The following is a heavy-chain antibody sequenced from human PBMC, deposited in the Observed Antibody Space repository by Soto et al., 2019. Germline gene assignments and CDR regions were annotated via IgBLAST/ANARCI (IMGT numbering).Heavy chain of an antibody. V-gene: IGHV4-59*08. Sequence: SETLSLTCTVSGGSISSYYYSWIRQPPGQGLGRVGYSYYSGSASYNPSLKSRVTISVDTSKNQFSLKLSSVTAADTAVYYCAITHYDILTGWFAPWGQGTLVTVSS. D-gene: IGHD3-9*01. CDR2: SYYSGSA. CDR1: GGSISSYY. J-gene: IGHJ5*02. CDR3: AITHYDILTGWFAP.